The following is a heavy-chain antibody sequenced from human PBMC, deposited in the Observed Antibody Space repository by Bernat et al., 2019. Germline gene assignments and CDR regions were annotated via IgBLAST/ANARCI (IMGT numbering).Heavy chain of an antibody. Sequence: QVQLQESGPGLVKPSGTLSLTCAVYGGSFSGYYWSWIRQPPGKGLEWIGEINHSGSTNYNPSLKSRVTISVDTSKNQFSLKLSSVTAADTAVYYCAREAWLRLNERKGLYYYYMDVWGKGTTVTVSS. V-gene: IGHV4-34*01. CDR2: INHSGST. J-gene: IGHJ6*03. CDR3: AREAWLRLNERKGLYYYYMDV. D-gene: IGHD5-12*01. CDR1: GGSFSGYY.